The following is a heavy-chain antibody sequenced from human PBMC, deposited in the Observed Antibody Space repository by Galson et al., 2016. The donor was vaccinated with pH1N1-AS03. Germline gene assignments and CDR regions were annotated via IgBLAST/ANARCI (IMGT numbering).Heavy chain of an antibody. J-gene: IGHJ4*02. V-gene: IGHV1-18*01. D-gene: IGHD3-10*01. Sequence: SVKVSCKASGYTFTNFGINWVRQAPGQGLEWLGWISAYSGNTDYAQSLQGRVSMTTDPSTSTAYMELTSLTSDDTAIYCCARDLRSDFVNSFAAGVPFGRYWGQGTLVTVSS. CDR2: ISAYSGNT. CDR1: GYTFTNFG. CDR3: ARDLRSDFVNSFAAGVPFGRY.